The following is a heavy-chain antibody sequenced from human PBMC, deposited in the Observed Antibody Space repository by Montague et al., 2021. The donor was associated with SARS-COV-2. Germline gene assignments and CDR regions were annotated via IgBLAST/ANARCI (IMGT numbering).Heavy chain of an antibody. Sequence: SLRLSCAASGFSFSDYYMSWIRQAPGKGLEWLSYISSSSTYTHYADSVKGRFTISRDNAKNSLYLQMNSLRAEDTAVYYCARDVAMAYHYYGMDVWGQGTTVTVSS. J-gene: IGHJ6*02. CDR3: ARDVAMAYHYYGMDV. V-gene: IGHV3-11*06. CDR2: ISSSSTYT. CDR1: GFSFSDYY. D-gene: IGHD5-24*01.